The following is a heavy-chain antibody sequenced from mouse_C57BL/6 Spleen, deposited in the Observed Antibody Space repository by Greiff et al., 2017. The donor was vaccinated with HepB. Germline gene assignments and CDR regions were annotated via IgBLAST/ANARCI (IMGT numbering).Heavy chain of an antibody. V-gene: IGHV14-4*01. CDR3: TARNFYYAMDY. D-gene: IGHD2-1*01. CDR1: GFNIKDDY. Sequence: EVQLQQSGAELVRPGASVKLSCTASGFNIKDDYMHWVKQRPEQGLEWIGWIDPENGDTEYASKFQGKATITADTSSNTAYLQLSSLTSEDTAVYYCTARNFYYAMDYWGQGTSVTVSS. CDR2: IDPENGDT. J-gene: IGHJ4*01.